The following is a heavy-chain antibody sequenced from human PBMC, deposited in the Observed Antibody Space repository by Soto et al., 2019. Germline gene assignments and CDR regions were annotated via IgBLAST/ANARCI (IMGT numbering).Heavy chain of an antibody. CDR3: ARVSLDYDSSGYYPRSYYGMDV. D-gene: IGHD3-22*01. Sequence: ASVKVSCTASGYTFTSYGISWVRQAPGQGLEWMGWISAYNGNTNYAQKLQGRVTMTTDTSTSTAYMELRSLRSDDTAVYYCARVSLDYDSSGYYPRSYYGMDVWGQGTTVTVSS. J-gene: IGHJ6*02. CDR2: ISAYNGNT. V-gene: IGHV1-18*01. CDR1: GYTFTSYG.